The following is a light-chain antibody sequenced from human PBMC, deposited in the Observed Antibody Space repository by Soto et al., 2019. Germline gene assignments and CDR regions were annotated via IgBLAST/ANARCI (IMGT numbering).Light chain of an antibody. J-gene: IGLJ1*01. CDR1: TGAVTSGHY. Sequence: QAVVTQEPSLTVSPGGTVTLTCGSSTGAVTSGHYPYWFQQKPGQAPRTLIYDTSNQHSWTPSRFSGSLLGGKAALTLSGAQPEDEAEYYCLLSCSGPYVFGTGTKVTVL. V-gene: IGLV7-46*01. CDR3: LLSCSGPYV. CDR2: DTS.